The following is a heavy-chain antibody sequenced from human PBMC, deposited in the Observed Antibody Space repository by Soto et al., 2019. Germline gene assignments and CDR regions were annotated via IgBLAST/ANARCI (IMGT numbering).Heavy chain of an antibody. V-gene: IGHV3-11*06. CDR3: ARYIYAYVDY. CDR2: ISSSISYT. Sequence: GGSLRLSCAASGFTFSDYYMSWIRQAPGKGLEWVSYISSSISYTNYADSVKGRFTISRDNAKNSLYLQMNSLRAEDTAVYYCARYIYAYVDYWGPGPLVTVSS. J-gene: IGHJ4*02. CDR1: GFTFSDYY. D-gene: IGHD5-18*01.